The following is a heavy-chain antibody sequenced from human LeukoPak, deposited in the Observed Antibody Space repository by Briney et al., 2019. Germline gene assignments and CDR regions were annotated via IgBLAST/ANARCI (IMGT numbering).Heavy chain of an antibody. CDR3: ARDPNTIVVVVAATYYYYGMDV. V-gene: IGHV3-30*02. D-gene: IGHD2-15*01. Sequence: GGSLRLSCAASGFSFSTYDMHWVRQAPGQGPDWVSFIRSDGGIKYYADSVKGRFTISRDNSKNTLYLQMNSLRAEDTAVYYCARDPNTIVVVVAATYYYYGMDVWGQGTTVTVS. CDR2: IRSDGGIK. CDR1: GFSFSTYD. J-gene: IGHJ6*02.